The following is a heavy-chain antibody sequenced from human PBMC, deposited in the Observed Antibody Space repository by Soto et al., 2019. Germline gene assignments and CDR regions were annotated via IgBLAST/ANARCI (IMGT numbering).Heavy chain of an antibody. D-gene: IGHD3-16*01. Sequence: QVQLVQSGAEVRKPGSSVKVSCKASRDAFSKYAFNWVRQAPGQGLDWMGWIIPIFGSRNYAEKFQGRVTITADESTSTAYMELRGLRFEDTAVYYCARGETDLGVWGQGTTVTVSS. CDR3: ARGETDLGV. CDR1: RDAFSKYA. V-gene: IGHV1-69*01. CDR2: IIPIFGSR. J-gene: IGHJ6*02.